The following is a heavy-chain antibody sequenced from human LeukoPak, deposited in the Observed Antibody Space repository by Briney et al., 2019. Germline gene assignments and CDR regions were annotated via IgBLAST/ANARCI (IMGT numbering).Heavy chain of an antibody. CDR2: ISSSGSTI. Sequence: GSLSLSCAASGITFSSYEMDWVRQAPGKGLEWVSYISSSGSTIYYADSVKGRFTISRDNAKNSLYLQMNSLRAEDTAVYYCARGEYYYDSSGYYPGYWGQGTLVTVSS. V-gene: IGHV3-48*03. CDR3: ARGEYYYDSSGYYPGY. J-gene: IGHJ4*02. D-gene: IGHD3-22*01. CDR1: GITFSSYE.